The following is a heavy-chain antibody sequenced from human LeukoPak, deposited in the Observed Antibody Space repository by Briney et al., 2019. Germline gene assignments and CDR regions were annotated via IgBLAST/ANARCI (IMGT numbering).Heavy chain of an antibody. V-gene: IGHV1-69*13. D-gene: IGHD3-3*01. J-gene: IGHJ6*02. CDR1: GGTFSSYA. CDR2: IIPIFGTA. Sequence: SAKVSCKASGGTFSSYAISWVRQAPGQGLEWMGGIIPIFGTANYAQKFQGRVTITADESTSTAYMELSSLRSEDTAVYYCARSVLRFLEGSWYYGMDVWGQGTTVTVSS. CDR3: ARSVLRFLEGSWYYGMDV.